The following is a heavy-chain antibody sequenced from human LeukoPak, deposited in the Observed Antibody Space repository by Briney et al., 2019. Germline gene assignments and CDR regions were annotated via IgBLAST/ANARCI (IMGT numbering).Heavy chain of an antibody. CDR1: GFTVSSYA. V-gene: IGHV3-30-3*01. CDR2: ISYDGSNK. CDR3: ANCPSGSGYGYLDL. D-gene: IGHD5-12*01. J-gene: IGHJ4*02. Sequence: GGSLRLSCAASGFTVSSYAMHWVRQAPGKGLEWVALISYDGSNKYYAGSVKGRFTITRDNFENTLYLEMNSLRVEDTAVYSCANCPSGSGYGYLDLWGQGALVTVSS.